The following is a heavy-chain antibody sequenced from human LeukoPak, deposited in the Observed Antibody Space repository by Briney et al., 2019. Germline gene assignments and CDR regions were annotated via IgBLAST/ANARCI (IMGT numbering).Heavy chain of an antibody. CDR2: VSSSADAT. V-gene: IGHV3-21*01. D-gene: IGHD2-2*01. J-gene: IGHJ4*02. Sequence: GGSLRLSCAASGFTFSRYSMDWVRQAPGKGLEWVSSVSSSADATYYADSVKGRFIISRDNAENSLYLQMNSLRAEDTAVYYCARRTVYCSSTSCSNWGQGTLVTVSS. CDR1: GFTFSRYS. CDR3: ARRTVYCSSTSCSN.